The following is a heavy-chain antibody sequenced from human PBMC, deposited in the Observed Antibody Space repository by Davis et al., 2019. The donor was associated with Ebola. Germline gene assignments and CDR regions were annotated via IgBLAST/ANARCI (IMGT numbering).Heavy chain of an antibody. D-gene: IGHD4-17*01. Sequence: GESLKISCAVSGFTFSSYWMSWVPPAPGIGLEWVAHITQDGSEIPYVDSVKGRLTISRDNNKNSLYLQMNSLSDEDTDLYYCSRGGAVKFDYWGQGTLVTVSS. J-gene: IGHJ4*02. CDR3: SRGGAVKFDY. CDR2: ITQDGSEI. V-gene: IGHV3-7*01. CDR1: GFTFSSYW.